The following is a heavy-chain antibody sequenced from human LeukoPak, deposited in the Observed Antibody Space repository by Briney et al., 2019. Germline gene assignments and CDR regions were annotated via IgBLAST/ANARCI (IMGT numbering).Heavy chain of an antibody. D-gene: IGHD3-10*01. CDR2: ISAYNGNT. V-gene: IGHV1-18*01. CDR3: ARALHYGSGSYKYYYYMDV. J-gene: IGHJ6*03. CDR1: GYTFTSYG. Sequence: ASVKVSCKASGYTFTSYGISWVRQAPGQGLEWMGWISAYNGNTNYAQKLQGRVTMTTDTSTSTAYMELRSLRSDDTAVYYCARALHYGSGSYKYYYYMDVWGKGTTVTVSS.